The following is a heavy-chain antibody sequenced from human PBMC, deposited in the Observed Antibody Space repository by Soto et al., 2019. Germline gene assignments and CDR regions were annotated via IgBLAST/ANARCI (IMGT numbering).Heavy chain of an antibody. J-gene: IGHJ6*02. CDR3: ARDDITGTTWGNSYYYYGMDV. V-gene: IGHV1-69*01. CDR2: IIPIFGTA. Sequence: QVQLVQSGAEVKKPGSSVKVSCKASGGTFSSYAISWVRQAPGQGLEWMGGIIPIFGTANYAQKFQGRVTITADESTSTAYMELSSLRSEDTAVYYCARDDITGTTWGNSYYYYGMDVCGQGTTVTVSS. CDR1: GGTFSSYA. D-gene: IGHD1-7*01.